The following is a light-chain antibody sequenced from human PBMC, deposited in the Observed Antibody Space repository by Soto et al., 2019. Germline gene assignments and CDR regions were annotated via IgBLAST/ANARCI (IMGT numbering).Light chain of an antibody. Sequence: EIVMTQSPATLSVSPGERATLSCRASQSVSNNLAWYQQKPGQAPRLVFYGASTRATGIPARFSGSGSGTEFTLTISSLQSEDFAVYHCQQYNNWPRTFGQGTKVEIK. J-gene: IGKJ1*01. CDR1: QSVSNN. CDR3: QQYNNWPRT. V-gene: IGKV3-15*01. CDR2: GAS.